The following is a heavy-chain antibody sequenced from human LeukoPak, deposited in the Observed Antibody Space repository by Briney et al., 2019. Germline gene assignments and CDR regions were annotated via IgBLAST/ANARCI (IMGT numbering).Heavy chain of an antibody. J-gene: IGHJ5*02. CDR2: IYYSGST. CDR3: ARFTPQGYGWGGYNRFDP. CDR1: GGSISSYY. V-gene: IGHV4-59*01. D-gene: IGHD3-16*01. Sequence: PSETLSLACTVSGGSISSYYWNWIRQPPGKGLEWIGYIYYSGSTNYNPSLKSRVTISLDTSKNQFSLNLTSVTAADTAVYYCARFTPQGYGWGGYNRFDPWGQGTLVTVSS.